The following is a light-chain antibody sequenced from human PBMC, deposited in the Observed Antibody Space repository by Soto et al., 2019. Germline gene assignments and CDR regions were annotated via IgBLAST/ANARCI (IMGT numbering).Light chain of an antibody. CDR1: QSVSSN. J-gene: IGKJ1*01. Sequence: EIVMTQSPATRSVSPGERATLSCRASQSVSSNLAWYQQKPGQAPRLLIYAASTRATGVPARISGSGSGTEFTLTISSLQSADFAVYYCQQHNNWPPWTFGQGTKVEIK. CDR3: QQHNNWPPWT. V-gene: IGKV3-15*01. CDR2: AAS.